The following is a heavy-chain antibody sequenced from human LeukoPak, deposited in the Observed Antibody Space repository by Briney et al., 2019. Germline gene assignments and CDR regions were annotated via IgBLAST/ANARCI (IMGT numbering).Heavy chain of an antibody. CDR2: ISYDGSNK. D-gene: IGHD2-15*01. V-gene: IGHV3-30*03. CDR3: ARGYCSGGSCYSGSYYFDY. Sequence: PGGSLRLSCAASGFTFRSYGMHWVRQAPGKGLEWVAVISYDGSNKYYADSVKGRFTISRDNAKNTLYLQMNSLRAEDTAVYYCARGYCSGGSCYSGSYYFDYWGQGTLVTVSS. CDR1: GFTFRSYG. J-gene: IGHJ4*02.